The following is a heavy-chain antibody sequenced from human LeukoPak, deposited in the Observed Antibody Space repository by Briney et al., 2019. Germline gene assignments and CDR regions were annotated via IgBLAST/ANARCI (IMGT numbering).Heavy chain of an antibody. CDR1: GGSVSSGSYY. D-gene: IGHD3-10*01. V-gene: IGHV4-61*01. Sequence: SETLSLTCTVFGGSVSSGSYYWSWIRQPPGKGLEWFGNVYNSGDTNYNPSLQSRVTISMDTSKNQFSLKLTSITAADTAVYFCAREQDFGRFDFWGQGTLVVVSS. J-gene: IGHJ4*02. CDR3: AREQDFGRFDF. CDR2: VYNSGDT.